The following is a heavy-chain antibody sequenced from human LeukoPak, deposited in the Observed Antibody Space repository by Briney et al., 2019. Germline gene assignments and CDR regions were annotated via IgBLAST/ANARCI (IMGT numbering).Heavy chain of an antibody. CDR3: ARALLADYCGSGSQPLYYYYMDV. V-gene: IGHV1-46*01. CDR2: INPSGGST. J-gene: IGHJ6*03. D-gene: IGHD3-10*01. Sequence: ASVKVSCKASGYTFTSYYMHWVRQAPGQGLEWMGIINPSGGSTSYAQKFQGRVTMTRDTSTSTVYMELSSLRSEDTAVYYCARALLADYCGSGSQPLYYYYMDVWGKGTTVTVSS. CDR1: GYTFTSYY.